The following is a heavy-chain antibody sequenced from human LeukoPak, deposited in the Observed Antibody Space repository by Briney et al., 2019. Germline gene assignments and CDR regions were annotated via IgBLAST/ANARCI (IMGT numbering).Heavy chain of an antibody. CDR3: ARADFIDAGPYLIAP. CDR1: GYTFTDYY. CDR2: INTKTGRT. J-gene: IGHJ5*02. V-gene: IGHV1-2*02. D-gene: IGHD3-3*01. Sequence: ASVRVSCKTSGYTFTDYYIHWVRQAPGQGLEWMGWINTKTGRTSLARKFQGRVTMTRDPSITTVYMDMAWLTSDDTAIYFCARADFIDAGPYLIAPWGRGTLVTVSS.